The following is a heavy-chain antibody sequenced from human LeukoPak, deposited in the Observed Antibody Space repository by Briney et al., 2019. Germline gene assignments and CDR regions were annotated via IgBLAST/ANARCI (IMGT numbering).Heavy chain of an antibody. CDR1: GGSFSGYY. CDR2: INHSGST. D-gene: IGHD3-3*01. V-gene: IGHV4-34*01. Sequence: SETPSLTCAVYGGSFSGYYWSWIRQPPGKGLEWIGEINHSGSTNYNPSLKSRVTISVDTSKNQFSLKLSSVTAADTAVYYCARGPLADLFGVVIRYFDYWGQGTLVTVSS. J-gene: IGHJ4*02. CDR3: ARGPLADLFGVVIRYFDY.